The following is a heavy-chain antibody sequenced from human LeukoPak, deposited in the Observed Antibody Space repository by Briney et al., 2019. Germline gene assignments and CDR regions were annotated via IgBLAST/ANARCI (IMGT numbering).Heavy chain of an antibody. Sequence: SETLSLTCTVSGGSISSGGYYWSWIRQHPGKGLEWIGYIYYSGSTYYNPSLKSRVTISVDTSKNQFSLKLSSVTAADTAVYYCARDRGFGAHYYYYMDVWGKGTTVTVSS. CDR1: GGSISSGGYY. CDR3: ARDRGFGAHYYYYMDV. V-gene: IGHV4-31*03. J-gene: IGHJ6*03. D-gene: IGHD3-10*01. CDR2: IYYSGST.